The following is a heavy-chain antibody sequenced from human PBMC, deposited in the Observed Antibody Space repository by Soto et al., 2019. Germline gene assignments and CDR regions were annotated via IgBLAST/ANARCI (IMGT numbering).Heavy chain of an antibody. V-gene: IGHV4-34*01. CDR3: ARGTTCSSTSCYATRRASGMHV. Sequence: PSETLSLTCAVYGGSFSGYYWSWIRQPPGKGLEWIGEINHSGSTNYNPSLKSRVTISVDTSKNQFSLKLSSVTAADTAVYYCARGTTCSSTSCYATRRASGMHVWGQGTTVPVSS. D-gene: IGHD2-2*01. CDR2: INHSGST. J-gene: IGHJ6*02. CDR1: GGSFSGYY.